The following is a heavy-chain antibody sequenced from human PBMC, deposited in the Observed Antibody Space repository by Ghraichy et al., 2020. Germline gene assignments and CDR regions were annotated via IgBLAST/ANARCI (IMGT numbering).Heavy chain of an antibody. Sequence: ETLSLTCAVSGYSISSGYYWGWIRQPPGKGLEWIGSIYHSGSTYYNPSLKSRVTISVDTSKNQFSLKLSSVTAADTAVYYCARDASYYYGSGSYLIWGQGTMVTVSS. D-gene: IGHD3-10*01. CDR1: GYSISSGYY. V-gene: IGHV4-38-2*02. J-gene: IGHJ3*02. CDR3: ARDASYYYGSGSYLI. CDR2: IYHSGST.